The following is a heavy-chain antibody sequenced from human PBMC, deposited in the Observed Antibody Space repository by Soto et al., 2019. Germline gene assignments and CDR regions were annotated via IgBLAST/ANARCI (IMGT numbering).Heavy chain of an antibody. J-gene: IGHJ4*02. D-gene: IGHD4-17*01. V-gene: IGHV4-59*13. CDR2: IYYSGST. Sequence: PSESLSLTRAVCSGSISFCYWSWIRKPPGKGLEWIGYIYYSGSTNYNPSLKSRVTISVDTSKNQFSLKLSSVTAADTAVYSCARGNDYGDYYFDYWGQGTLVTVSS. CDR3: ARGNDYGDYYFDY. CDR1: SGSISFCY.